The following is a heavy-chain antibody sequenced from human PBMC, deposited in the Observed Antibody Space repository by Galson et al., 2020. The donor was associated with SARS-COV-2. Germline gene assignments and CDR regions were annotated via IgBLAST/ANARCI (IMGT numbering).Heavy chain of an antibody. D-gene: IGHD3-10*01. CDR1: GFTFGDSA. J-gene: IGHJ3*02. CDR2: LRSKAYGGTT. Sequence: GGSLRLSCPASGFTFGDSAMSWFRQAPGKGLEWVGLLRSKAYGGTTEYAASVKGRFTISRDDSKSIAYLQMNSLKTEDTAVYYCTRDYGSGSYYYGWWFEGGAFDIWGQGTMVTVSS. CDR3: TRDYGSGSYYYGWWFEGGAFDI. V-gene: IGHV3-49*03.